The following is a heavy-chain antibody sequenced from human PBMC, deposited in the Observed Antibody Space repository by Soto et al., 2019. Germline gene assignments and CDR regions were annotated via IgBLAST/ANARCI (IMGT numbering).Heavy chain of an antibody. CDR2: ISYDGSNK. J-gene: IGHJ6*02. D-gene: IGHD3-10*01. Sequence: GGSLRLSCAASGFTFSSYGMHWVRQAPGKGLEWVAVISYDGSNKYYADSVKGRFTISRDNSKNTLYLQMNSLRAEDTAVYYCAKVWTTMVHYYYYYGMDVWGQGTTVTVSS. CDR1: GFTFSSYG. CDR3: AKVWTTMVHYYYYYGMDV. V-gene: IGHV3-30*18.